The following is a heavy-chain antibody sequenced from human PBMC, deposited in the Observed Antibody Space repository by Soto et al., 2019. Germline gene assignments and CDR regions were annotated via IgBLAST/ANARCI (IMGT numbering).Heavy chain of an antibody. CDR1: VFTFINFW. D-gene: IGHD3-10*01. J-gene: IGHJ4*02. CDR2: IRQDGSED. CDR3: AGGSGWLIDH. Sequence: GWSLRLSCASSVFTFINFWMNWVRQAPGRGLEWLAIIRQDGSEDLYVDSLKDRFTISRDNAKNSLYLQINSLRAEDTAVYYCAGGSGWLIDHWGQGTLVTVSS. V-gene: IGHV3-7*04.